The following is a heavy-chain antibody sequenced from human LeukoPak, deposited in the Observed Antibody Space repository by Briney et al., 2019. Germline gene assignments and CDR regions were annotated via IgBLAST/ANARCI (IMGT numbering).Heavy chain of an antibody. CDR1: GFTFSSYS. CDR2: ISGSSTTI. CDR3: ARGPLTGDERLDY. J-gene: IGHJ4*02. D-gene: IGHD3-9*01. V-gene: IGHV3-48*01. Sequence: PGGSLSLSCAASGFTFSSYSMNWVRQGPGKGLEWVSYISGSSTTIYYADSVKGRFTISRDNAKNSLYLHLNSLRPEDTAVYYCARGPLTGDERLDYWGQGTLVTASS.